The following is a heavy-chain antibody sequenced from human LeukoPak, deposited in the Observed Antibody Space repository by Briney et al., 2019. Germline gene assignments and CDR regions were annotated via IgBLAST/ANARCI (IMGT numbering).Heavy chain of an antibody. D-gene: IGHD4-17*01. Sequence: SETLSLTCTVSGYSISSGYYWGWIRQPPGKGLEWIGSIYHSGSTYYNPSLKSRVTISVDTSKNQFSLKLSSVTAADTAVYYCASVTGDHGDYWGQGTLVTVSS. CDR2: IYHSGST. V-gene: IGHV4-38-2*02. J-gene: IGHJ4*02. CDR1: GYSISSGYY. CDR3: ASVTGDHGDY.